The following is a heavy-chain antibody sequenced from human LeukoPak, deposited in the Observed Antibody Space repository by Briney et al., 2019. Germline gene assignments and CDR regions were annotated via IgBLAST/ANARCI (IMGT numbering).Heavy chain of an antibody. CDR1: GGSISSSSYY. CDR2: IYYRGST. V-gene: IGHV4-39*01. J-gene: IGHJ4*02. D-gene: IGHD3-10*01. CDR3: ASQDGFGPFDY. Sequence: PSETLSLTCTVSGGSISSSSYYWGWIRQPPGKGLEWIGSIYYRGSTYYNPSLKSRVTISVDTSKNQFSLKLSSVTAAETAVYYCASQDGFGPFDYWGQGTLVTVSS.